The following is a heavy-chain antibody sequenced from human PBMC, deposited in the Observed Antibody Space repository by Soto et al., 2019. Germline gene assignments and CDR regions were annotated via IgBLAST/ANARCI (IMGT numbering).Heavy chain of an antibody. D-gene: IGHD6-6*01. J-gene: IGHJ4*02. CDR3: ARAPEKYSSSSRFGD. CDR1: GFTFGDYA. V-gene: IGHV3-49*04. CDR2: IRSEAYGGTT. Sequence: PGGSLRLSCTSSGFTFGDYAMSWVRQAPGKGLEWVGFIRSEAYGGTTEYAASVKDRFTISRDDGKSVAYLQMNSLKTEDTAVYYCARAPEKYSSSSRFGDWGPGTLVTVSS.